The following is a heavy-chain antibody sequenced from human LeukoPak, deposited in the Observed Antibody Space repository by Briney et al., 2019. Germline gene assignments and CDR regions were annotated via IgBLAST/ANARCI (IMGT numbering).Heavy chain of an antibody. D-gene: IGHD3-16*01. V-gene: IGHV3-30-3*01. J-gene: IGHJ4*02. CDR3: ARNWGVRGGLVDY. CDR2: ISYDGSNK. CDR1: GFTFSSYA. Sequence: GGSLRLSCAASGFTFSSYAMHWVRQAPGKGLEWVAVISYDGSNKYYADSVKGRFTISRDNSKNTLYLQMNSLRAEDTAVYYWARNWGVRGGLVDYGGQEPRVTVSS.